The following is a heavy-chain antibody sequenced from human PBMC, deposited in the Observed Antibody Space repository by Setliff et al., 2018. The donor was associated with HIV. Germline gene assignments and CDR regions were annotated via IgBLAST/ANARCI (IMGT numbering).Heavy chain of an antibody. CDR3: ARHPNDYDSSGYSLQGYFYY. J-gene: IGHJ4*02. Sequence: SETLSLTCAVSGYSISSGYHWGWIRQPPGKGLEWIGSIYHSGSTYYNPSLKSRVTISVDTSKNQFSLKLSSVTAADTAVYYCARHPNDYDSSGYSLQGYFYYWGQGTLVTVSS. D-gene: IGHD3-22*01. V-gene: IGHV4-38-2*01. CDR1: GYSISSGYH. CDR2: IYHSGST.